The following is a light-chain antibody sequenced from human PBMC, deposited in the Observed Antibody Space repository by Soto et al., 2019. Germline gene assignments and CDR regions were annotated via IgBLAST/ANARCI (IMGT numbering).Light chain of an antibody. CDR3: QQYYSYPVT. CDR2: AAS. Sequence: AIRMTQSPSSLSASTRDKVTITCRASQGISSYLAWYQQKPGKAPKLLIYAASTLQSGVPSRFSGSGSGTDFTLTISCLQSEDFATYYCQQYYSYPVTFGPGTKVDIK. J-gene: IGKJ3*01. CDR1: QGISSY. V-gene: IGKV1-8*01.